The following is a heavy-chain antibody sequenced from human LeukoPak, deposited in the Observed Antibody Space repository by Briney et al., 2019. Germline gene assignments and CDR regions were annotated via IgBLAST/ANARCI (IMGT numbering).Heavy chain of an antibody. J-gene: IGHJ4*02. Sequence: WASVTVSCKASGYTFTSYNMHWVRQAPGQGLEWMGIMNPSGGSTNYAQKFQGRVTMTRDTSTSTVYMELSSLRSEDTAVYYCAKDLYHRYYHNSGHAFDYWGQGTLVTVSS. CDR3: AKDLYHRYYHNSGHAFDY. CDR2: MNPSGGST. V-gene: IGHV1-46*01. CDR1: GYTFTSYN. D-gene: IGHD3-22*01.